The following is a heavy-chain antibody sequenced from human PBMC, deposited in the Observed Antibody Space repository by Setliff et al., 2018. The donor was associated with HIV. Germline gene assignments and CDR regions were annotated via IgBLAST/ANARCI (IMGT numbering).Heavy chain of an antibody. V-gene: IGHV1-69*13. CDR3: ARAHSGSYYYYYYMDV. D-gene: IGHD1-26*01. CDR1: GGTFSSYA. CDR2: IIPIFGTA. J-gene: IGHJ6*03. Sequence: VASVKVSCKASGGTFSSYAITWVRQAPGQGLEWMGGIIPIFGTANYAQKFQGRVTITADESTSTAYMELSSLRSEDTAVYYCARAHSGSYYYYYYMDVWGKGTTVTVSS.